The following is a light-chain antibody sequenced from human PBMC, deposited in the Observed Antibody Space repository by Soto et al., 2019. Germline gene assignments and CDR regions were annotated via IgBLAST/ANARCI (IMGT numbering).Light chain of an antibody. Sequence: VVMTQSPATLSVSPVERATLSFRASQSVTSNFAWYQQKPGQAPSLLIYDASTRATGVPARFSGSGSGTEFTLTISSLQSEDFAVYYCHQYNNWPPTFGQGTKVDIK. CDR2: DAS. CDR1: QSVTSN. CDR3: HQYNNWPPT. J-gene: IGKJ1*01. V-gene: IGKV3-15*01.